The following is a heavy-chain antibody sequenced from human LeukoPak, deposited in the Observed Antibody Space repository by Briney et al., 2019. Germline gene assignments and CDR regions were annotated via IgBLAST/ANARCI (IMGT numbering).Heavy chain of an antibody. CDR1: GFTFSSYD. J-gene: IGHJ4*02. V-gene: IGHV3-13*01. D-gene: IGHD1-26*01. CDR2: IGTAGDT. Sequence: PGGSLRLSCAASGFTFSSYDIHWVRQATGKGLEWVSAIGTAGDTYYLGSVKGRFTISRDDAKNSLYLQMNSLRAEDTAVYYCARERSIGSLDYWGQGTLVTVCS. CDR3: ARERSIGSLDY.